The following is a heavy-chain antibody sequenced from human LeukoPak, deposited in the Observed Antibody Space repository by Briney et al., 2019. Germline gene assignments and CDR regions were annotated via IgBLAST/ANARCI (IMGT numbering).Heavy chain of an antibody. CDR2: IRSKANSYAT. V-gene: IGHV3-73*01. Sequence: PGGSLKLSCAASGFTFSGSAMHWVRQASGKGLEWVGRIRSKANSYATAYGAPVKGRFTISRDDSKNTAYLQMNSLKTEDTAVYYCTRHGSSSGSYPDYWGQGTLVTVSS. D-gene: IGHD3-10*01. J-gene: IGHJ4*02. CDR1: GFTFSGSA. CDR3: TRHGSSSGSYPDY.